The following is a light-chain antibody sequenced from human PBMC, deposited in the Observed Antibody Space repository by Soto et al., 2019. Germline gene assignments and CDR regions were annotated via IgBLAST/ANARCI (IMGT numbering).Light chain of an antibody. CDR3: QTWGTGIQV. CDR1: SGHSSYA. Sequence: QLVLTQSPSASASLGASVKLTCTLSSGHSSYAIAGHQQQPEKGPRYLMKLNSDGSHSKGDGIPDRFSGSSSGAERYLTISSLQSEDEADYYCQTWGTGIQVFGTGTKLTVL. J-gene: IGLJ1*01. CDR2: LNSDGSH. V-gene: IGLV4-69*01.